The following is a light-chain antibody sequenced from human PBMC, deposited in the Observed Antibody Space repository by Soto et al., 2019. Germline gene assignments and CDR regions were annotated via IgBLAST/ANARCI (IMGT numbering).Light chain of an antibody. Sequence: CPARLSEYPGEGATLSCRASQSVSSKLAWYQQKPDQPPRILIYGASTRATGIPARFSGSGSGTEFTLIISSLQSEDSEVDNCQQYNSWLWTFGQGTKVDIK. J-gene: IGKJ1*01. V-gene: IGKV3-15*01. CDR3: QQYNSWLWT. CDR1: QSVSSK. CDR2: GAS.